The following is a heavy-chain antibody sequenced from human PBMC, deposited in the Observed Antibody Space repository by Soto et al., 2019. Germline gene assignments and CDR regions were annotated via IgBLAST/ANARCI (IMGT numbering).Heavy chain of an antibody. CDR1: GFSLSTSGAG. CDR3: AHRYGGNFYRWYFDF. V-gene: IGHV2-5*01. CDR2: ISWKDDK. D-gene: IGHD4-17*01. J-gene: IGHJ4*02. Sequence: QITLEESGPTLAKPTQTLTLTCTFSGFSLSTSGAGVGWIRQPAGKALEWLALISWKDDKRYNPGLKSRLSITKDTSKSQVVLTMTNVDPVDTATYFCAHRYGGNFYRWYFDFWGQGTLVTVSS.